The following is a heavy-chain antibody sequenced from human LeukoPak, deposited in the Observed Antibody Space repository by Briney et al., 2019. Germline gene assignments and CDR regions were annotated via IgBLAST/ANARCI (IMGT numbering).Heavy chain of an antibody. CDR3: ARDLDDYNGLPPFFQH. V-gene: IGHV3-23*01. Sequence: GGSLRLSCAASGFTFSNYAMSWVRQAPGKGPEWVSTISGGGSTTYSADSVKGRFTISRDNSQNTLYLQMNSLRAEDTAVYYCARDLDDYNGLPPFFQHWGQGTLVTVSS. J-gene: IGHJ1*01. D-gene: IGHD5-24*01. CDR1: GFTFSNYA. CDR2: ISGGGSTT.